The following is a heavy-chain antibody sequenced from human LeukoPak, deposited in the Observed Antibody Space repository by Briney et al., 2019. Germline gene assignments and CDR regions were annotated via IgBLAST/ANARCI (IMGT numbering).Heavy chain of an antibody. J-gene: IGHJ4*02. D-gene: IGHD6-6*01. CDR1: GFTLSSYA. V-gene: IGHV3-23*01. Sequence: GGSLRLSCAASGFTLSSYAMSWVRQAPGKGLEWVSAISGSGGSTYYADSVKGRFTISRDNSKNTVSLEMNSLRAEDTAVYYCAKGRYSSSRYIGDYWGQGMLVTVSS. CDR3: AKGRYSSSRYIGDY. CDR2: ISGSGGST.